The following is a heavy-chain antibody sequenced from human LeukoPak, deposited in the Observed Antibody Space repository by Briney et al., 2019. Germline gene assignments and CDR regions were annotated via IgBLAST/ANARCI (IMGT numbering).Heavy chain of an antibody. CDR2: ISGSGDNI. CDR1: GFTFSSYA. D-gene: IGHD2-2*01. J-gene: IGHJ4*02. V-gene: IGHV3-23*01. CDR3: AKSDCSYISCYVLDY. Sequence: GGSLRLSCAASGFTFSSYAVSWVRQAPGKGLEWVSAISGSGDNIYYADSVKGRFTISRDSSKKTLYLQMNILRAEDTAVYYCAKSDCSYISCYVLDYWGQGTQVTVSS.